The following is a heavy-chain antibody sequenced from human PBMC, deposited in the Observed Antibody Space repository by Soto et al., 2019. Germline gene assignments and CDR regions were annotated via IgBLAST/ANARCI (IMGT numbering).Heavy chain of an antibody. CDR3: ARDRLDYGDSRPNNWFDP. CDR2: IIPIFGTA. V-gene: IGHV1-69*06. D-gene: IGHD4-17*01. CDR1: GGTFSSYA. Sequence: SVKVSCKASGGTFSSYAISWVRQAPGQGLEWMGGIIPIFGTANYAQKFQGRVTITADKSTSTAYMELSGLRSEDTAVYYCARDRLDYGDSRPNNWFDPWGQGTLVTVSS. J-gene: IGHJ5*02.